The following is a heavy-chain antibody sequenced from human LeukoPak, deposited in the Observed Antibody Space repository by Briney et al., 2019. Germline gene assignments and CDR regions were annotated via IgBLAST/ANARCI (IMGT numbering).Heavy chain of an antibody. CDR1: GYTFTGYY. CDR3: ARRNYGGNSRSWFDP. V-gene: IGHV1-2*02. J-gene: IGHJ5*02. CDR2: INPNSGGT. Sequence: ASVKVSCKASGYTFTGYYMHWVRQAPGQGLEWMGWINPNSGGTNYAQKFQGRVTMTRDTSISTAYMELSSLKASDTAMYYCARRNYGGNSRSWFDPWGQGTLVTVSS. D-gene: IGHD4-23*01.